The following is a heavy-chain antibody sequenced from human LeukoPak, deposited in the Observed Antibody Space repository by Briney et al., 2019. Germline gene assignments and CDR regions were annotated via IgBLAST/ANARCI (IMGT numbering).Heavy chain of an antibody. Sequence: ASVKVSCKTSGYSENFYGITWVRQVAGQGLEWMGWISAQHGQTEYAPNSQDRVTMTTDTYTNTAYMELRSLRSDDTAVYYCATLTDTAMAPVGNNWFDPWGQGTLVTVSS. CDR2: ISAQHGQT. CDR1: GYSENFYG. J-gene: IGHJ5*02. V-gene: IGHV1-18*01. CDR3: ATLTDTAMAPVGNNWFDP. D-gene: IGHD5-18*01.